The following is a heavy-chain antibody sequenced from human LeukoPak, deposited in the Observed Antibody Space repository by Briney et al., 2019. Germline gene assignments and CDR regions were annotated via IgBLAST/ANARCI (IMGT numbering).Heavy chain of an antibody. Sequence: SETLSLTCTVSGDSISSSSHYWGWIRQPPGQGLEWIGSIFYTGSTYYKPSLKSRLSISIDTFKNQFSLRLSSVTAADTAVYFCARGVREYYDSSGYYRVAFDIWGQGTMVTVSS. J-gene: IGHJ3*02. CDR2: IFYTGST. D-gene: IGHD3-22*01. CDR3: ARGVREYYDSSGYYRVAFDI. V-gene: IGHV4-39*07. CDR1: GDSISSSSHY.